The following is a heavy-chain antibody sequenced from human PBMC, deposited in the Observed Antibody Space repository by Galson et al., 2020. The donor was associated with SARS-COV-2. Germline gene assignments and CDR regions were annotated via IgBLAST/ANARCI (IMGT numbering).Heavy chain of an antibody. D-gene: IGHD6-13*01. CDR1: GFTISSDS. CDR3: ASDGFPWQQLPLGY. J-gene: IGHJ4*02. CDR2: ISSSSSYI. V-gene: IGHV3-21*01. Sequence: GGSLRLSCTASGFTISSDSMNWVRQAPGKGLGWVSSISSSSSYIYYADSVKGRFTISRDNAKNSLYLQMNSLRAEDTAVYYCASDGFPWQQLPLGYWCQGTLVTVSS.